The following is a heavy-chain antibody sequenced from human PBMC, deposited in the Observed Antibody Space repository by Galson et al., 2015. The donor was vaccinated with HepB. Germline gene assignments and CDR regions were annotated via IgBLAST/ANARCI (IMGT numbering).Heavy chain of an antibody. Sequence: CAISGDSVSSNSAAWNWIRQSPSRGLEWLGRTYYRSKWSNDYAVSVRGRITISPDTSKNQFYLQLNSVTPEDTAVYYCARDHQWLVYFDSWGQGSPVTVSS. V-gene: IGHV6-1*01. J-gene: IGHJ4*02. D-gene: IGHD6-19*01. CDR2: TYYRSKWSN. CDR3: ARDHQWLVYFDS. CDR1: GDSVSSNSAA.